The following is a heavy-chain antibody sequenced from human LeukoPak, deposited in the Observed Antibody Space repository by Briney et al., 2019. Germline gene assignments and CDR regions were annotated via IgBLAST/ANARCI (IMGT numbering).Heavy chain of an antibody. D-gene: IGHD5-18*01. CDR3: ARDALLTAMDLLYYFDY. CDR1: GFTLSSNG. Sequence: PGGSLRLSCAASGFTLSSNGRSWVGQAQGKGGEGVAKIKKDGSEKYYVDSVKGRFTISRDNAKNSLYLQMNSLRAEDTAVYYCARDALLTAMDLLYYFDYWGQGTLVTVSS. CDR2: IKKDGSEK. J-gene: IGHJ4*02. V-gene: IGHV3-7*01.